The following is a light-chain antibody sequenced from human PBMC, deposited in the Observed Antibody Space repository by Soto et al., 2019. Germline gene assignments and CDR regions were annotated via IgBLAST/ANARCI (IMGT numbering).Light chain of an antibody. J-gene: IGKJ1*01. CDR2: AVS. V-gene: IGKV1-27*01. CDR1: QGISNY. CDR3: QRYNSDPQT. Sequence: DIQMTQSPSSLSASVGDRVTITCRASQGISNYLAWYQQKPGRVPKLLIYAVSTLQPGVPSRFSGSGSGTDFTLTISSLQPEDVATYFCQRYNSDPQTFGQGTKVEIK.